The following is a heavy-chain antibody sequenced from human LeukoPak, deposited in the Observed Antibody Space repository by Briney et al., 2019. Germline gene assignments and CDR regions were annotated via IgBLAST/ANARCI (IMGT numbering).Heavy chain of an antibody. D-gene: IGHD2-21*01. J-gene: IGHJ4*02. V-gene: IGHV3-23*01. Sequence: PGGSLRFSCAASGFTFSSYAMSWVRQAPGKGLEWVSAISGSGGSTYYADSVKGRFTISRDSSKNTLYLQMNRLRAEDAAVYYCAKAPVTTCSGAYCYPFDYWGQGTLVTVSS. CDR2: ISGSGGST. CDR1: GFTFSSYA. CDR3: AKAPVTTCSGAYCYPFDY.